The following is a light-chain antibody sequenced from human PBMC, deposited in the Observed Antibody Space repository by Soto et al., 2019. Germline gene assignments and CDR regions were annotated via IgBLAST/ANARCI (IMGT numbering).Light chain of an antibody. CDR3: QSFWV. J-gene: IGLJ2*01. Sequence: QSVLTQPPSVSGAPGQRVTISCTGSSSNIGAGYNVHWYQQIPGTAPKLLIYDNGKRPSGVPDRFSGSKSGTSASLAITGLQADDEADYYCQSFWVFGGGTKLTVL. CDR2: DNG. CDR1: SSNIGAGYN. V-gene: IGLV1-40*01.